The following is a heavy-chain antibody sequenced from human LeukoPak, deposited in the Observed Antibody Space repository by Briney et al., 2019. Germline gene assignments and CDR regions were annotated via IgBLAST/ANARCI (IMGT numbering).Heavy chain of an antibody. CDR3: ARGSSGLNFFDY. Sequence: SQTLSLTCAISGDSVSSNSAAWNWIRQSPSRGLEWLGRTYYRSKWYNDFALSVKSRITINADTSKNQFSLQLNSVTPEDTAAYYCARGSSGLNFFDYWGQGTLVTVSS. CDR2: TYYRSKWYN. D-gene: IGHD6-19*01. V-gene: IGHV6-1*01. CDR1: GDSVSSNSAA. J-gene: IGHJ4*02.